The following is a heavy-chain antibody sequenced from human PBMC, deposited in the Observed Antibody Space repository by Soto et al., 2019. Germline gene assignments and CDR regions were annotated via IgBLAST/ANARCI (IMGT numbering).Heavy chain of an antibody. D-gene: IGHD5-12*01. CDR1: GGTFSSYA. Sequence: QVQLVQSGAEVRQRASSVKVSCKTSGGTFSSYAISWVRQAPGQGLEWMGGIVPIVGTTTYAQKFQGRVTITADEATSTAYMQLSRLRSDDTAVYYCVRVVAIPGYPDHWGQGTLVTVSS. J-gene: IGHJ4*02. CDR2: IVPIVGTT. CDR3: VRVVAIPGYPDH. V-gene: IGHV1-69*12.